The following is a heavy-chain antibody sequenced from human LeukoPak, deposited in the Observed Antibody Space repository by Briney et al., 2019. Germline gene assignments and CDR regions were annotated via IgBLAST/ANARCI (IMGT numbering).Heavy chain of an antibody. Sequence: GRSLRLSCAASGFTFSSYGMHWVRQAPGKGLEWVAVISYDGSNKYYADSVKGRFTISRDNSKNTLYLQMNSLRAEDTAVYYCAKEKYYDSSGRKLNFDYWGQGTLVTVSS. CDR1: GFTFSSYG. J-gene: IGHJ4*02. CDR2: ISYDGSNK. CDR3: AKEKYYDSSGRKLNFDY. V-gene: IGHV3-30*18. D-gene: IGHD3-22*01.